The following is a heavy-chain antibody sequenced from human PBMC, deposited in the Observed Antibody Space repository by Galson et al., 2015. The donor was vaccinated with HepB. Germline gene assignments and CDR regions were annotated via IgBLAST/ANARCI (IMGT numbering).Heavy chain of an antibody. CDR2: TYYRSKWFN. J-gene: IGHJ4*02. CDR1: GDSVSSNSAV. Sequence: CAISGDSVSSNSAVWSWIRQSPSRGLEWLGRTYYRSKWFNEYAVSVKSRITINPDTSKNQFSLQLNSVTPEDTAVYCCARARDGSGNPQFDYWGQGTLVTVSS. D-gene: IGHD3-10*01. CDR3: ARARDGSGNPQFDY. V-gene: IGHV6-1*01.